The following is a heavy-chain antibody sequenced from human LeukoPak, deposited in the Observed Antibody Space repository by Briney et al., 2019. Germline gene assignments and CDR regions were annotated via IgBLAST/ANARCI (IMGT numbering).Heavy chain of an antibody. V-gene: IGHV3-33*08. Sequence: GGPLRLSCAASGFTFSSYGMHWVRQAPGKGLEWVAVIWYDGSNKYYADSVKGRFTISRDNSKNTLYLQMNSLRAEDTAVYYCAREYGSGSYYPFDAFDIWGQGTMVTVSS. CDR3: AREYGSGSYYPFDAFDI. CDR2: IWYDGSNK. J-gene: IGHJ3*02. D-gene: IGHD3-10*01. CDR1: GFTFSSYG.